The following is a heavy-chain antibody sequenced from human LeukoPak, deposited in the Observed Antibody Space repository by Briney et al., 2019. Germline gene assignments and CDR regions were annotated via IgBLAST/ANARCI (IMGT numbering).Heavy chain of an antibody. CDR3: ARRSRKERWFGESIKNSYYYMDV. Sequence: SETLSLTCTVSGGSTRYYYWSWIRQPAGKGLEWIGRIFTSVSTNYNPSLKSRVTMSVDTSKNQFSLKLSSVTAADTAVYYCARRSRKERWFGESIKNSYYYMDVWGKGTTVTISS. D-gene: IGHD3-10*01. J-gene: IGHJ6*03. V-gene: IGHV4-4*07. CDR1: GGSTRYYY. CDR2: IFTSVST.